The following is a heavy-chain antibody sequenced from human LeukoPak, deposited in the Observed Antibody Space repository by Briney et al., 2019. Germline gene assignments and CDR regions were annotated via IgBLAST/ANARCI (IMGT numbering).Heavy chain of an antibody. CDR3: ARDSSGLHDAFDI. J-gene: IGHJ3*02. V-gene: IGHV4-59*01. CDR2: IYYSGST. CDR1: GGSISSYY. D-gene: IGHD3-22*01. Sequence: SETLSLTCTVSGGSISSYYWSWIRQPPGKGLEWIGYIYYSGSTNYNPSLKSRVTISVDTSKNQFSLKLSSVTAADTAVYYCARDSSGLHDAFDIWGQGTMVTVSS.